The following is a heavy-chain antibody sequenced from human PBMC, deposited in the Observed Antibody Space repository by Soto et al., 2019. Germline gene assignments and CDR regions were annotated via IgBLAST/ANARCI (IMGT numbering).Heavy chain of an antibody. V-gene: IGHV1-8*01. CDR1: GYTFTSYD. J-gene: IGHJ6*04. CDR3: ARGYYDFWSGQFSI. CDR2: MNPNSGNT. Sequence: QVQLVQSGAEVKKPGASVKVSCKASGYTFTSYDINWVRQATGQGLEWMGWMNPNSGNTGYAQKFQGRVTMTSNTSISTAYMERSSLRSEDTAVYYCARGYYDFWSGQFSIWGKGTTVTVSS. D-gene: IGHD3-3*01.